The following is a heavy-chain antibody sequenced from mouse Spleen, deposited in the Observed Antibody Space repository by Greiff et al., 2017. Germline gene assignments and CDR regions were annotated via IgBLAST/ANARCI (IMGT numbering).Heavy chain of an antibody. Sequence: VQLQQPGAELVKPGASVKMSCKASGYTFTSYWITWVKPRPGKGLEWIGDIYPGSGSTYYNEKFKSKATLTGDTSSSTAYMQLSSLTSEDSAVYYSARGYCYGSGYLRFAYWGQGTLVTVSA. CDR1: GYTFTSYW. CDR2: IYPGSGST. V-gene: IGHV1-55*01. J-gene: IGHJ3*01. D-gene: IGHD1-1*01. CDR3: ARGYCYGSGYLRFAY.